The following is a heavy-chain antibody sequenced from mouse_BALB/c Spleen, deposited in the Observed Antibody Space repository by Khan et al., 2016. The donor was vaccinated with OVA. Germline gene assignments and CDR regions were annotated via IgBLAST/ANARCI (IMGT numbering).Heavy chain of an antibody. J-gene: IGHJ3*01. CDR2: IYPGSDNT. V-gene: IGHV1-77*01. CDR3: TREWAAWFPY. Sequence: VQLQESGAELARPGASVKLSCKASGYIFTDYNINWMRQRTGQGHEWIGEIYPGSDNTYYNERFKGKATLTVDKSSSTAYMHLSSLTSEDSAVYLCTREWAAWFPYWGQGTLVTVSA. CDR1: GYIFTDYN.